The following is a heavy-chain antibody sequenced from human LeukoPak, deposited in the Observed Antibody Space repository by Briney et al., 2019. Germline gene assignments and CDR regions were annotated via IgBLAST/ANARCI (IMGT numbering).Heavy chain of an antibody. Sequence: GGSLRLSCAASGFTFSSYAMHWVRQAPGKGLEWVAVISYDGSNKYYADSVKGRFTISRDNSKNTLYLQMNSLRAEDTAVYYCARGSAGAPDYWGQGTLVTVSS. V-gene: IGHV3-30-3*01. CDR3: ARGSAGAPDY. CDR1: GFTFSSYA. CDR2: ISYDGSNK. J-gene: IGHJ4*02. D-gene: IGHD1-26*01.